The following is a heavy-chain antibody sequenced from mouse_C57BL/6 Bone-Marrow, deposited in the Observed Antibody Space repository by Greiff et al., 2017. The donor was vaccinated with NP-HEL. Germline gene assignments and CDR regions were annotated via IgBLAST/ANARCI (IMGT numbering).Heavy chain of an antibody. J-gene: IGHJ4*01. V-gene: IGHV1-80*01. CDR1: GYAFSSYC. CDR2: IYPGDGDT. D-gene: IGHD1-1*01. CDR3: ARRSTVVGTSLDY. Sequence: QVHVKQSGAELVKPGASVKISCKASGYAFSSYCMNWVKQRPGKGLEWIGQIYPGDGDTNYNGKFKGKATLTADKSSSTAYMELSSLTSEDSAVLVCARRSTVVGTSLDYWGQGTLVTVSS.